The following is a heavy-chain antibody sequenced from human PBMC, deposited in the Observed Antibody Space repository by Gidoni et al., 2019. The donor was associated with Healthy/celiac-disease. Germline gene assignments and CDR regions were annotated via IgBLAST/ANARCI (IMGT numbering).Heavy chain of an antibody. CDR1: GFTFRSYS. D-gene: IGHD2-2*01. Sequence: EVQLVASGGGLVKPGWSLRLPCAASGFTFRSYSMTWVRQAPGKGLEWVSSISSSRRYIYYADSVKGRFTISRDNAKNSLYLQMNSLRAEDTAVYYCARELVVVPAAIRNVDYYYGMDVWGQGTTVTVSS. CDR2: ISSSRRYI. CDR3: ARELVVVPAAIRNVDYYYGMDV. J-gene: IGHJ6*02. V-gene: IGHV3-21*01.